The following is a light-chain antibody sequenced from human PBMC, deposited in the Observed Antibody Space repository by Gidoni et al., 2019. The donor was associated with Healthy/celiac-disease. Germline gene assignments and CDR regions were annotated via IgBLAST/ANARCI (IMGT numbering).Light chain of an antibody. Sequence: DIQMTQSPSSLSASVGDRVTITCRASQSISSNLNWYQQKPGKAPKLLIYAASSLHSGVPSRFSGSGSGTEFTLTISSLQPEDFATYYCQQSYSTPRTFGQGTKVKIK. J-gene: IGKJ1*01. CDR2: AAS. V-gene: IGKV1-39*01. CDR3: QQSYSTPRT. CDR1: QSISSN.